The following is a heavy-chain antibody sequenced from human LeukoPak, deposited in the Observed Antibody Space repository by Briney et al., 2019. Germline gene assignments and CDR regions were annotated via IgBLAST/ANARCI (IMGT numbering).Heavy chain of an antibody. Sequence: PSQTLSLTCTVSGGSISSGNFYWSWIRQPAGKGLEWIGYVYYTGSTNHNPSLRSRVTISVDTSNNQFSLKMSSVTAADTAVYYCARARIAVSYFDYWGRGALVTVSS. V-gene: IGHV4-61*09. CDR2: VYYTGST. CDR1: GGSISSGNFY. J-gene: IGHJ4*02. CDR3: ARARIAVSYFDY. D-gene: IGHD6-6*01.